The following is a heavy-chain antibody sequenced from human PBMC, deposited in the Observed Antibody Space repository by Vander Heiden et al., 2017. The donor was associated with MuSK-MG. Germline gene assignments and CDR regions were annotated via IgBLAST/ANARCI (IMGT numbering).Heavy chain of an antibody. D-gene: IGHD5-12*01. V-gene: IGHV3-23*01. CDR3: AKDEGNRMATIQLDY. CDR2: ISGSGGST. J-gene: IGHJ4*02. CDR1: GLTFSSYA. Sequence: EVQLLESGGGLVQPGGSLSLSCAASGLTFSSYAMSWVRKAPGKGLEWFSAISGSGGSTYYADSVKGRFTISRDNSKNTLYLQMNSLRAEDTAVYYCAKDEGNRMATIQLDYWGQGTLVTVSS.